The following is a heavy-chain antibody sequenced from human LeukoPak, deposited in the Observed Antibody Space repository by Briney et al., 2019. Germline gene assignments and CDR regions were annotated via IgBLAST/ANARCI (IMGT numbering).Heavy chain of an antibody. CDR2: IKSDGGT. CDR3: ARAPSEIGGYYPEYFRH. V-gene: IGHV3-74*01. D-gene: IGHD3-22*01. J-gene: IGHJ1*01. CDR1: GFTFSTYW. Sequence: GGSLRLSCAASGFTFSTYWMHWVRHAPGKGRVWVSRIKSDGGTNYADSVKGRFTISRDNAKKTVSLQMNSLRPEDTGVYYCARAPSEIGGYYPEYFRHWGQGTLVTVSS.